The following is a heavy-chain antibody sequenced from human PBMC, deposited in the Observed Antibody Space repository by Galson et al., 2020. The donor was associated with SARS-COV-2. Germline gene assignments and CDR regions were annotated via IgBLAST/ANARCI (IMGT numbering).Heavy chain of an antibody. Sequence: GGSLRLSCAASGLTFSSFAMTWVRQAPGKGLEWVSSITYNGDATYYAGSVKGRFTVSRDNSKSTLYLQLNSLRPEDTAMYYCVKGIQNVDFWGQGTLVTVSS. V-gene: IGHV3-23*01. J-gene: IGHJ4*02. CDR3: VKGIQNVDF. CDR1: GLTFSSFA. CDR2: ITYNGDAT.